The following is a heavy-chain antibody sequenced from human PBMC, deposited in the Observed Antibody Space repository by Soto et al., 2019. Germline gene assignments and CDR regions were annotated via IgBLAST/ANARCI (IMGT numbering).Heavy chain of an antibody. CDR2: ISGSGGST. V-gene: IGHV3-23*01. Sequence: EVQLLESGGGLVQPGGSLRLSCEASGFTFSSYAMSWVRQAPGKGLEWVSAISGSGGSTYYADSVKGRFTISRDNSKNTLYLQMNSLRAEDTAVYYCAKDPKRGYCSGGSCLSFDYWGQGTLVTVSS. CDR1: GFTFSSYA. J-gene: IGHJ4*02. D-gene: IGHD2-15*01. CDR3: AKDPKRGYCSGGSCLSFDY.